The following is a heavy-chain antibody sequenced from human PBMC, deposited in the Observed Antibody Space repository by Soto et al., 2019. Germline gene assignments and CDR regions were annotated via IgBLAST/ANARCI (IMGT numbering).Heavy chain of an antibody. V-gene: IGHV4-34*01. CDR3: ARVLRYFESVDY. CDR2: INHSGST. Sequence: TSETLSLTCAVYGESFSGYYWSWIRQPPGKGLEWIGEINHSGSTNYSPSLKSRVTISVDTSKNQFSLKLSSVTAADTAVYYCARVLRYFESVDYWGQGTLVTVSS. J-gene: IGHJ4*02. CDR1: GESFSGYY. D-gene: IGHD3-9*01.